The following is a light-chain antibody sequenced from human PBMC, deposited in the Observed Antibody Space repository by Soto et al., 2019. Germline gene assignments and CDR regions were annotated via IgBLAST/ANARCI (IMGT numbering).Light chain of an antibody. CDR1: QSVDTTF. J-gene: IGKJ1*01. V-gene: IGKV3-20*01. CDR2: GAS. Sequence: EIVLTQSPGSLSLSPGQRATLSCRASQSVDTTFFAWYQKKPGQAPRLLIYGASKRPTGIPDRFSGSGSVTDFTLIISRLEPEYFAEYYCQQYMSSVTFGQGTKVEIK. CDR3: QQYMSSVT.